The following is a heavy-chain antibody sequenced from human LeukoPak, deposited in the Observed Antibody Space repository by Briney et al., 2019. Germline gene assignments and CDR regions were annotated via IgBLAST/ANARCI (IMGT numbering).Heavy chain of an antibody. V-gene: IGHV3-20*04. J-gene: IGHJ4*02. Sequence: GGSLRLSCVASGFTFSISSLNWVRQAPGKGLEWVAGIRWSGITTGYADSVEGRFTISRDNAENSVDLQMNSLRPEDTGIYYCARERPPYCSGSSCRYFDYWGQGTLVTVSS. D-gene: IGHD2-2*01. CDR3: ARERPPYCSGSSCRYFDY. CDR2: IRWSGITT. CDR1: GFTFSISS.